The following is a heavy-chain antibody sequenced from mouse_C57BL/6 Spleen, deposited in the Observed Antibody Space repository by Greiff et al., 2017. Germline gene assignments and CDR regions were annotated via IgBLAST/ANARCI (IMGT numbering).Heavy chain of an antibody. CDR3: ERDPVIYDSNYFDY. V-gene: IGHV3-6*01. Sequence: VQLKESGPGLVKPSQSLSLTCSVTGYSITSGYYWNWIRQFPGNKLVWMGYISYDGSHNSNPSLKNRISITRDTAKNQFILKLNSVTTEDTATYYGERDPVIYDSNYFDYWGQGTTLTVSS. CDR1: GYSITSGYY. CDR2: ISYDGSH. J-gene: IGHJ2*01. D-gene: IGHD2-3*01.